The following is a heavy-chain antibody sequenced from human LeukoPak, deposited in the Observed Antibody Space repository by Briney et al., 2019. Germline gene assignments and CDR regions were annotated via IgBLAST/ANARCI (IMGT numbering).Heavy chain of an antibody. CDR2: IHTSGST. V-gene: IGHV4-4*07. J-gene: IGHJ4*02. CDR3: ARGSYGDYPRYFDY. D-gene: IGHD4-17*01. Sequence: SETLSLTCTVSGGSISSYYWSWIRQPAGKGLEWIGRIHTSGSTNYSPSLKSRVTMSVDTSKNQFSLKLSSVTAADTAVYYCARGSYGDYPRYFDYWGQGTLVTVSS. CDR1: GGSISSYY.